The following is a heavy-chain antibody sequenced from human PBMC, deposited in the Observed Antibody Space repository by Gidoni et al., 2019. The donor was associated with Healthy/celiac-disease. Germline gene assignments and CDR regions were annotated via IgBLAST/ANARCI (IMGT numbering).Heavy chain of an antibody. V-gene: IGHV4-34*01. D-gene: IGHD6-13*01. CDR2: INHSGST. CDR1: GGSFSGYY. Sequence: QVQLQQWGAGLLKPSETLSLTCAVYGGSFSGYYWGWIRQPPGKGLEWLGEINHSGSTNYNPSLKSRGTISVDTSKNQFSLKLSSVTAADTAVYYCARVYSSSWYGRIDYWGQGTLVTVSS. CDR3: ARVYSSSWYGRIDY. J-gene: IGHJ4*02.